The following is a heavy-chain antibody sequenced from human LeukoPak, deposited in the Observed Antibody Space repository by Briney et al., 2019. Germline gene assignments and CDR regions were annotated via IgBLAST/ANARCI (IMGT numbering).Heavy chain of an antibody. CDR3: ARGYRWLVFDY. Sequence: SETRSLTCAVYGGSFSGYYWSWIRQPPGKGREGMGEINHSVSTNYNPSLKSRDTISVDTSKNQLSPKLTSVTAADTAVYYSARGYRWLVFDYWGHGTLVTVSS. J-gene: IGHJ4*01. V-gene: IGHV4-34*01. CDR1: GGSFSGYY. CDR2: INHSVST. D-gene: IGHD5-24*01.